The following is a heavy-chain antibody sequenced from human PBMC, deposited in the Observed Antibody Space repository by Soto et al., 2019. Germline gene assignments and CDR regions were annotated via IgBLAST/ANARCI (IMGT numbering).Heavy chain of an antibody. CDR2: ISSSGSTI. CDR1: GFTFSDYY. J-gene: IGHJ6*02. D-gene: IGHD3-22*01. V-gene: IGHV3-11*01. CDR3: ARLDGNSYDSSGYYYYYYGMYV. Sequence: QVQLVESGGGLVKPGGSLRLSCAASGFTFSDYYMSWIRQAPGKGLEWVSYISSSGSTIYYADSVKGRFTISRDNAKNSLYLQMNSLRAEDTAVYYCARLDGNSYDSSGYYYYYYGMYVWGQGTTVTVSS.